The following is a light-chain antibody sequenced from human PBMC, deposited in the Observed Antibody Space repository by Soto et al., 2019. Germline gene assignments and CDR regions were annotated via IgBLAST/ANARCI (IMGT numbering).Light chain of an antibody. CDR2: DVS. V-gene: IGLV2-14*01. Sequence: QTVVTQPASVSGSPGQSITISCTGTSSDVGGYNYVSWYQQHPGKAPKLMIYDVSNRPSGVSNRFSGSKSGNTASLTISGLQAEDEADYYCSSYTSSSTSVLFGGGTKLTVL. CDR1: SSDVGGYNY. J-gene: IGLJ2*01. CDR3: SSYTSSSTSVL.